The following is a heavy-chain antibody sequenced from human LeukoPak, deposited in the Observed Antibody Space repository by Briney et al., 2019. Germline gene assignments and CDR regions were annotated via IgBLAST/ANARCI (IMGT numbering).Heavy chain of an antibody. J-gene: IGHJ6*03. CDR1: GGSGSFSSYF. Sequence: SETLSLTCTVSGGSGSFSSYFWSWIRQPPGKGLEWIGYIYFTGSTEYNPSLKSRVSISGDRSKNQFSLKLSSVTPADTAVYYCARVVGSSSPVGYYYYYMDVWGKGTTVTVSS. CDR2: IYFTGST. V-gene: IGHV4-61*01. CDR3: ARVVGSSSPVGYYYYYMDV. D-gene: IGHD6-6*01.